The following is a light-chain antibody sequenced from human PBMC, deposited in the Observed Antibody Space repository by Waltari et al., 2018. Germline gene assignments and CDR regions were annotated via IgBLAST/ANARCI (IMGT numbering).Light chain of an antibody. CDR3: QRRINWLRT. V-gene: IGKV3-11*01. J-gene: IGKJ4*01. CDR2: DAS. Sequence: EIVLTQSPATPSLSSGDRATLPCRASQSVKSFLAWFQQKPGQAPRLLSHDASNSATGIPVSFSGSGSGTDFTLPISSRGLEDFAVYYCQRRINWLRTFGGGNKVQ. CDR1: QSVKSF.